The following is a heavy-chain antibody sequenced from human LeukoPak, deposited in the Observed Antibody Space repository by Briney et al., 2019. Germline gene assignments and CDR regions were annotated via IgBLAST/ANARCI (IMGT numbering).Heavy chain of an antibody. D-gene: IGHD4-17*01. J-gene: IGHJ5*02. V-gene: IGHV1-8*03. CDR2: MNPNSGNT. Sequence: GASVKVSCKASGYTFTSYDINWVRQATGQGLEWMGWMNPNSGNTGYAQKFQGRVTITRNTSISTAYMELSSLRSEDTAVYYCARGTHDYGDYGTAWFDPWGQGTQVTVSS. CDR3: ARGTHDYGDYGTAWFDP. CDR1: GYTFTSYD.